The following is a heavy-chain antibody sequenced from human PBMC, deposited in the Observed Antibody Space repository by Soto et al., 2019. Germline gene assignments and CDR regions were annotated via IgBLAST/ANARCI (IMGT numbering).Heavy chain of an antibody. CDR1: GFTFSSSG. J-gene: IGHJ4*02. D-gene: IGHD1-20*01. V-gene: IGHV3-30*18. CDR3: AKEFHSWNYFDY. Sequence: VGSLRLSCAASGFTFSSSGMHWVRQAPGKGLEWVAVISYDGSNKFYADSVKGRFTISRDNFRNTLYLQMNSLRAEDTAVYYCAKEFHSWNYFDYWGQGTLVTVSS. CDR2: ISYDGSNK.